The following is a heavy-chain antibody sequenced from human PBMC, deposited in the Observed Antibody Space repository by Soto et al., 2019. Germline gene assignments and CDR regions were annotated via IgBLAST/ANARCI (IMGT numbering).Heavy chain of an antibody. J-gene: IGHJ4*02. CDR3: AKVVSSWYYFDY. D-gene: IGHD6-13*01. V-gene: IGHV3-30*18. Sequence: VQLVESGGGVVQPGRSLRLSCAASGFTFSSYGMHWVRQAPGKGLEWVAVISYDGSNKYYADSVKGRFTISRDNSKNTLYLQMNSLKAEDTAVYYCAKVVSSWYYFDYWGQGTLVTVSS. CDR2: ISYDGSNK. CDR1: GFTFSSYG.